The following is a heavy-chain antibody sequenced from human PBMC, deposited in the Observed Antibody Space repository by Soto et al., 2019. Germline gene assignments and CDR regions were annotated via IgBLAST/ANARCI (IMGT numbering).Heavy chain of an antibody. V-gene: IGHV3-21*01. CDR2: ISSSSSYI. CDR3: AGSDCSSTSCPNNHDAFDI. Sequence: EVQLVESGGGLVKPGGSLRLSCAVSGFTFRSYSVNWVRQAPGKGLEWVSSISSSSSYIYYADSVKGRFTISRDNAKNSLYLQMNSLRAEDTAVYYCAGSDCSSTSCPNNHDAFDIWGQGTMVTVSS. D-gene: IGHD2-2*01. CDR1: GFTFRSYS. J-gene: IGHJ3*02.